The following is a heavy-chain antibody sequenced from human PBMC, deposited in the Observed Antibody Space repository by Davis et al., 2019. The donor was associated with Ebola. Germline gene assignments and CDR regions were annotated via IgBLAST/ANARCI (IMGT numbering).Heavy chain of an antibody. V-gene: IGHV5-51*01. D-gene: IGHD3-3*02. Sequence: GESLKISCKGSGYSFTSYWIGWVRQMPGKGLEWMGIINPGDSDTTYSPSFQGLVTISADESFSTAYLQWSSLKASDTAMYYCARGTSLARNFDYWGQGTLVTVSS. CDR1: GYSFTSYW. J-gene: IGHJ4*02. CDR2: INPGDSDT. CDR3: ARGTSLARNFDY.